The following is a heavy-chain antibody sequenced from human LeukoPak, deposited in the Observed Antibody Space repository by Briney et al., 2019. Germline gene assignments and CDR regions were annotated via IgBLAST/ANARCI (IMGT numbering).Heavy chain of an antibody. CDR3: ARDLEDYDILTGYYSWFDP. V-gene: IGHV3-30*01. Sequence: PGGSLRLSCAASGFTFSSYAMHWVRQAPGKGLERVAVISYDGSNKYYADSVKGRFTISRDNSKNTLYLQMNSLRAEDTAVYYCARDLEDYDILTGYYSWFDPWGQGTLVTVSS. D-gene: IGHD3-9*01. J-gene: IGHJ5*02. CDR1: GFTFSSYA. CDR2: ISYDGSNK.